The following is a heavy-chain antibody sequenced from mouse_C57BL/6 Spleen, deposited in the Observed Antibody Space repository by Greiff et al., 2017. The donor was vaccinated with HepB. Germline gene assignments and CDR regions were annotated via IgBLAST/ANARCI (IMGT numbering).Heavy chain of an antibody. CDR1: GYTFTSYG. CDR2: IYPRSGNT. CDR3: SRSLTYYYGSSYYFDY. D-gene: IGHD1-1*01. J-gene: IGHJ2*01. V-gene: IGHV1-81*01. Sequence: QVQLQQSGAELARPGASVKLSCKASGYTFTSYGISWVKQRTGQGLEWIGEIYPRSGNTYYNEKFKGKATLTADKSSSTAYMELRSLTSEDSAVYFCSRSLTYYYGSSYYFDYWGQGTTLTVSS.